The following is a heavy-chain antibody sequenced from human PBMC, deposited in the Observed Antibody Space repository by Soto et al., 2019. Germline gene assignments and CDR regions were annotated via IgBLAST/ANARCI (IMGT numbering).Heavy chain of an antibody. Sequence: SETLSLTCTVSGGSISSGDYYWSWIRQPPGKGLEWIGYIYYSGSTYYNPSLKSRVTISVDTSKNQFSLKLSSVTAADTAVYYCARLCVYSSGWYLEYYFDYWGQGTLVTVSS. CDR3: ARLCVYSSGWYLEYYFDY. J-gene: IGHJ4*02. V-gene: IGHV4-30-4*01. CDR2: IYYSGST. CDR1: GGSISSGDYY. D-gene: IGHD6-19*01.